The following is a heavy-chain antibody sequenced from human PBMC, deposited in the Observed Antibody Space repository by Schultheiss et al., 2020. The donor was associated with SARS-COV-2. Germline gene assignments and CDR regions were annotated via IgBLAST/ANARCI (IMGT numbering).Heavy chain of an antibody. Sequence: AGSLRLSCAASGFTFSSYAMHWVRQAPGKGLEWVSAISGSGGSTYYADSVKGRFTISRDNSKNTLYLQMNSLRAEDTAVYYCANRDLDYDSSGYYLDWGQGTLVTVSS. CDR2: ISGSGGST. V-gene: IGHV3-23*01. J-gene: IGHJ4*02. CDR1: GFTFSSYA. CDR3: ANRDLDYDSSGYYLD. D-gene: IGHD3-22*01.